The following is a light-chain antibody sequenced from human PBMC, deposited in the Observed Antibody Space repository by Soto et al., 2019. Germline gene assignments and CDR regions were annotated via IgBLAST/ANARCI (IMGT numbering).Light chain of an antibody. J-gene: IGLJ3*02. CDR3: TSYARSNIWV. Sequence: QSALTQPPSASGSPGQSVTISCTGTSTDVGAYNYVSWYQQYPGKAPKLMIYEVNKRPSGVPDRFSGSKSGKTASLTVSGLQAEDEADYHCTSYARSNIWVFGGGTKLTVL. CDR1: STDVGAYNY. V-gene: IGLV2-8*01. CDR2: EVN.